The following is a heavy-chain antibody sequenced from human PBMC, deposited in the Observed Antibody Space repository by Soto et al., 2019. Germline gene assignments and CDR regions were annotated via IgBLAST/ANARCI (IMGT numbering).Heavy chain of an antibody. CDR3: ARSWFGHQVHWFDS. D-gene: IGHD3-16*01. CDR1: GGCFCGFY. Sequence: SGTLSLTRAVYGGCFCGFYWSWVRQPPGKGLEWIGEINHSGSTNYNPSLKSRVTISVDTSKNQFSLKLSSVTAADTAVYYCARSWFGHQVHWFDSWGQGTLVTVSS. CDR2: INHSGST. J-gene: IGHJ5*01. V-gene: IGHV4-34*01.